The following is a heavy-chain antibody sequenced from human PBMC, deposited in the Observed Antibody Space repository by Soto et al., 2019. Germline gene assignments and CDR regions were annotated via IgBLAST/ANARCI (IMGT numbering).Heavy chain of an antibody. CDR1: GYTFTGYY. CDR3: ARDTGGYFYFDY. V-gene: IGHV1-2*02. Sequence: ASVKVSCKASGYTFTGYYMHWVRQAPGQGLEWMGWINPNSGGTNYAQKFQGRVTMTRDTSISTAYMELSRLRSDDTAVYYCARDTGGYFYFDYWGQGTLVTVSS. CDR2: INPNSGGT. D-gene: IGHD6-13*01. J-gene: IGHJ4*02.